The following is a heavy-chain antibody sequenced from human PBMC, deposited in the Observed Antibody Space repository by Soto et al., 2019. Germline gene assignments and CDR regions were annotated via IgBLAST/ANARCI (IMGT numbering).Heavy chain of an antibody. D-gene: IGHD7-27*01. CDR3: AKSGLGIYYYYGMDV. J-gene: IGHJ6*02. CDR2: ISGSGGST. Sequence: GGSLRLSCAASGFTFSSYAMSWVRQAPGKGLEWVSAISGSGGSTYYADSVKGRFTISRDNSKNTLYLQMNSLRAEDTAVYYCAKSGLGIYYYYGMDVWGQGTTVTVSS. CDR1: GFTFSSYA. V-gene: IGHV3-23*01.